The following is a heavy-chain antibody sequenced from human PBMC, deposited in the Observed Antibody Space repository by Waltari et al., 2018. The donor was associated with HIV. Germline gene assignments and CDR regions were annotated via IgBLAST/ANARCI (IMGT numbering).Heavy chain of an antibody. V-gene: IGHV3-30-3*01. J-gene: IGHJ4*02. D-gene: IGHD5-12*01. Sequence: QVQLVESGGGVVQPGRSLRLSCAASGFTFSSYAMHWVRQAPGKGRGWVAVISYDGSNKDYADSGKGRFTISRDNAKNTLYLQMNSLRAEDTAVYYCARGGGYSSSYYFDYWGQGTLVTVSS. CDR1: GFTFSSYA. CDR3: ARGGGYSSSYYFDY. CDR2: ISYDGSNK.